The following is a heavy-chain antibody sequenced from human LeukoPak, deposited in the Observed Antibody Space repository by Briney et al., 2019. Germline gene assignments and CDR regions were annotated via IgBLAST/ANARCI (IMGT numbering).Heavy chain of an antibody. D-gene: IGHD1-7*01. V-gene: IGHV3-7*01. CDR1: GSTLGSYW. CDR3: ARDFPRSGSTGY. Sequence: GGSLRLSCAASGSTLGSYWMAWVRQAPGKELEWVATTKDDGSQKYYVDSVKGRFTISRDNAKNTLYLQMNSLRAEDTAVYYCARDFPRSGSTGYWGQGTLVTVSS. CDR2: TKDDGSQK. J-gene: IGHJ4*02.